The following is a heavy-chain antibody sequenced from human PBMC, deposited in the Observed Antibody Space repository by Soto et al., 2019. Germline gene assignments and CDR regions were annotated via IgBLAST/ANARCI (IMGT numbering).Heavy chain of an antibody. CDR1: GGSFSGYY. CDR3: ARAYGSGSYYNFSWFDP. V-gene: IGHV4-34*01. CDR2: INHSGST. Sequence: SETLSLTCAVYGGSFSGYYWSWIRQPPGKGLEWIGEINHSGSTNYNPSLKSRVTISVDTSKNQFSLKLSSVTAADTAVYYCARAYGSGSYYNFSWFDPWGQGTLVTVSS. J-gene: IGHJ5*02. D-gene: IGHD3-10*01.